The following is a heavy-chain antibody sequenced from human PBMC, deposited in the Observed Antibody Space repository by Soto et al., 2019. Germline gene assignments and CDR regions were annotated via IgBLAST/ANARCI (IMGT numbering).Heavy chain of an antibody. CDR3: ARDLAYYDSSGYYWPYYLDY. V-gene: IGHV1-69*13. CDR2: IIPIFGTA. Sequence: GASVKVSCKASGGTFSSYAISWVRQAPGQGLEWMGGIIPIFGTANYAQKFQGRVTITADESTSTAYMELSSLRSEDTAVYYCARDLAYYDSSGYYWPYYLDYWGQGTLVTVSS. D-gene: IGHD3-22*01. CDR1: GGTFSSYA. J-gene: IGHJ4*02.